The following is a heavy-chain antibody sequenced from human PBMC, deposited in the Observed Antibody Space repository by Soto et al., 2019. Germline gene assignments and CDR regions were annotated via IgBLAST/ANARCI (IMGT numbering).Heavy chain of an antibody. CDR1: RGSVSTDSLY. J-gene: IGHJ5*02. CDR2: IYKNGNT. V-gene: IGHV4-61*01. CDR3: ATEFHP. Sequence: QVQLQESGPGLVKPSETLSLTCTVPRGSVSTDSLYWTWIRQTPGKGLEWIGQIYKNGNTNYNPTLKSRVTISIDTTKNQFSLRLNSMTAADTAVYYCATEFHPWGQGILVTVTS.